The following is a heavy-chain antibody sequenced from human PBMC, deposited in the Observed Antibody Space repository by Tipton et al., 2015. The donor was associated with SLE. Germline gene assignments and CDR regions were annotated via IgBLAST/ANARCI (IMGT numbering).Heavy chain of an antibody. CDR3: ITVTDCSGISCLRWFNY. CDR2: IWSDASEK. Sequence: SLRLSCAASGFRFRNYGMHWVRQAPGKGLEWMAMIWSDASEKYHADSLKGRCTISRDNSRNTLYLQMDSLRAEDTAVYYCITVTDCSGISCLRWFNYWGQGALVTVSS. J-gene: IGHJ4*02. CDR1: GFRFRNYG. D-gene: IGHD2-15*01. V-gene: IGHV3-33*01.